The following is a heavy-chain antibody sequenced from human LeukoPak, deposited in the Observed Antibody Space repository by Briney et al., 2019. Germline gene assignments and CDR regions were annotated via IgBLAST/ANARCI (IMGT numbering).Heavy chain of an antibody. CDR1: GFTFSSYG. Sequence: PGGSLRLSCAASGFTFSSYGMHWVRQAPGKGLEWVAVIWYDGSNKYYADSVKGRFTISRDNSKNTLYLQMNSLRAEDTAVYYCARFYGTYPGWFDPWGQGTLVTVSS. D-gene: IGHD4-17*01. J-gene: IGHJ5*02. CDR2: IWYDGSNK. V-gene: IGHV3-33*01. CDR3: ARFYGTYPGWFDP.